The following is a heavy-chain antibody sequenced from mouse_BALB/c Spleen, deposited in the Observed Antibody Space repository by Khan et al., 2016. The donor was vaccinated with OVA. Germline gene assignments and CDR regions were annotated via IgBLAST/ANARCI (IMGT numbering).Heavy chain of an antibody. CDR2: IWSDGST. Sequence: HVHLKESGPGLAAPSQSLSITCTISGFSLTNYGVHWVRQPPGKGLEWLVVIWSDGSTTYNSALKSRLTITKDNSQSQVFLRVNSLQTDDTAIYFCARQPYYHYNIMDFWGQGTSVTVSS. CDR1: GFSLTNYG. V-gene: IGHV2-6-1*01. CDR3: ARQPYYHYNIMDF. J-gene: IGHJ4*01. D-gene: IGHD2-10*01.